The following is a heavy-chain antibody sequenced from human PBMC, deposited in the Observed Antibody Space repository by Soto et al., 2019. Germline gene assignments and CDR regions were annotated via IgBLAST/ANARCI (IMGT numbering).Heavy chain of an antibody. V-gene: IGHV4-30-4*01. Sequence: QVQLQESGPGLVKPSQTLSLTCTVSGGSISSGDYYWSWIRQPPGKGLEWIGYIYFSGSTYYNPSLKSRVTISVDTSKTQFSLKLSSVTAADTAVYYCARSTRVATTFDYWGQGTLVTVSS. CDR2: IYFSGST. CDR3: ARSTRVATTFDY. J-gene: IGHJ4*02. D-gene: IGHD5-12*01. CDR1: GGSISSGDYY.